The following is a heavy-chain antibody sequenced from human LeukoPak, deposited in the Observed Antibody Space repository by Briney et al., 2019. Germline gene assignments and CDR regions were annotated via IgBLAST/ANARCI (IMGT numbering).Heavy chain of an antibody. D-gene: IGHD6-19*01. CDR3: ARDRGVEWSVAGERDY. CDR2: IYYSEST. CDR1: GGSISSSSYY. J-gene: IGHJ4*02. Sequence: PSETLSLTCTVSGGSISSSSYYWGWIRQPPGRGLEWIGSIYYSESTYYNPSLKSRVTISVDTSKNQFSLKLSSVTAADTAVYYCARDRGVEWSVAGERDYWGQGTLVTVSS. V-gene: IGHV4-39*07.